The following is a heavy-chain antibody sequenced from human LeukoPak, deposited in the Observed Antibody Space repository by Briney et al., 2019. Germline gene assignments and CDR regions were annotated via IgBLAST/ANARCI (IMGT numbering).Heavy chain of an antibody. J-gene: IGHJ3*02. Sequence: GASVKVSCKASGYTFTGYYMHWVRQGPGQGLEWMGWINPNSGGTNYAQKFQGRVTMTRDTSIGTAYMELSRLRSDDTAVYYCARSEYQLRRQDAFDIWGQGTMVTVSS. CDR2: INPNSGGT. D-gene: IGHD2-2*01. CDR1: GYTFTGYY. V-gene: IGHV1-2*02. CDR3: ARSEYQLRRQDAFDI.